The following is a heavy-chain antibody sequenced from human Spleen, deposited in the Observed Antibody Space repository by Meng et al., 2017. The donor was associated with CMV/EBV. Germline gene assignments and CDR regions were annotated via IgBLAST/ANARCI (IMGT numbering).Heavy chain of an antibody. V-gene: IGHV3-23*01. J-gene: IGHJ6*02. CDR2: ISGSGGST. CDR3: AKDQEAYGSGSYSKRYYYYGMDV. CDR1: GYSFTSYW. D-gene: IGHD3-10*01. Sequence: GESLKISCKGSGYSFTSYWIGWVRQAPGKGLEWVSAISGSGGSTYYADSVKGRFTISRDNSKNTLYLQMNSLRAEDTAVYYCAKDQEAYGSGSYSKRYYYYGMDVWGQGTTVTVSS.